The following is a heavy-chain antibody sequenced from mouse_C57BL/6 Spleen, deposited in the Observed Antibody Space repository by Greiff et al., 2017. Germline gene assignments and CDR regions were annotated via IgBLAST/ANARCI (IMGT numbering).Heavy chain of an antibody. Sequence: VQLVESGAELARPGASVKLSCKASGYTFTSYGISWVKQRTGQGLEWIGEIYPRSGNTYYNEKFKGKATLTADKSSSTAYMELRSLTSEDSAVYFCARGDGNYCDYWGQGTTLTVSS. J-gene: IGHJ2*01. CDR3: ARGDGNYCDY. D-gene: IGHD2-1*01. V-gene: IGHV1-81*01. CDR1: GYTFTSYG. CDR2: IYPRSGNT.